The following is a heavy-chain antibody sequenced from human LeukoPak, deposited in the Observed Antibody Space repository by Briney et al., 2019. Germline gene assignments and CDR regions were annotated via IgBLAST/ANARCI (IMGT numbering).Heavy chain of an antibody. CDR3: AKDKVLEYSSSWYDY. Sequence: PGGSLILSCAASGFPFSSYAMSWVRPAPGKGLEWVSAISGSGGSTYYADSVKGRFTISRDNSKNTLYLQMNSLRAEDTAVYYCAKDKVLEYSSSWYDYWGQGTLVTVSS. CDR2: ISGSGGST. CDR1: GFPFSSYA. D-gene: IGHD6-13*01. J-gene: IGHJ4*02. V-gene: IGHV3-23*01.